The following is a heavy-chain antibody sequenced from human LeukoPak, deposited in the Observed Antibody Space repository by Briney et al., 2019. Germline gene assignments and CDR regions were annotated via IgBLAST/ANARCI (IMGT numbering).Heavy chain of an antibody. CDR1: GGSISSSN. CDR3: AKGREVLYGMDV. Sequence: GTLSLTCAVSGGSISSSNWWSWVRQPPGQGLEWVSAISGSGGSTYYADSVKGRFTISRDNSKNTLYLQMNSLRAEDTAVYYCAKGREVLYGMDVWGQGTTVTVSS. J-gene: IGHJ6*02. CDR2: ISGSGGST. V-gene: IGHV3-23*01. D-gene: IGHD1-26*01.